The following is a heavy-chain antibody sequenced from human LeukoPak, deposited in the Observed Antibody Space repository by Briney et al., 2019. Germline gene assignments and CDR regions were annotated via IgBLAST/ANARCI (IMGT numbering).Heavy chain of an antibody. J-gene: IGHJ4*02. CDR1: GDSISSGGYY. CDR3: ARELRPLRFDY. Sequence: SQTLSLTCTVSGDSISSGGYYRSWIRQHPGKGLEWIGYIYYSGSTYYNPSLKSRVTISVDTSKNQFSLKLSSVTAADTAVYYCARELRPLRFDYWGQGTLVTVSS. V-gene: IGHV4-31*03. CDR2: IYYSGST. D-gene: IGHD3-16*01.